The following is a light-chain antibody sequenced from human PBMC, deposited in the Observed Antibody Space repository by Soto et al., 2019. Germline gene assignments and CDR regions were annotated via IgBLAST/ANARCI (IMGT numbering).Light chain of an antibody. Sequence: QSVLTQPASVSGSPGQSITISCTGTSSDVGGYNYVSWYQQHPGNAPRLMIYEVTNRPSGVSNRFSGSKSGNTASLTISGLQTEDEADYYCSSYTGSTTTTLYVFGSGTKLTVL. V-gene: IGLV2-14*01. J-gene: IGLJ1*01. CDR2: EVT. CDR1: SSDVGGYNY. CDR3: SSYTGSTTTTLYV.